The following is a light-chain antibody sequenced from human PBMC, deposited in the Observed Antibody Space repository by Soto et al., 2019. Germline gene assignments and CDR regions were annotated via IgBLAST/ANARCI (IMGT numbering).Light chain of an antibody. J-gene: IGKJ3*01. CDR2: GAS. CDR1: QSVSSNS. Sequence: IVLTQAPVSLFLSPREWATLSCRASQSVSSNSLAWFQLKPGQAPRLLIYGASSRATGIPDRFSGSGSGTDFTLTISRLEPEDFAVYYCQQWFTFGPGTKVDIK. V-gene: IGKV3-20*01. CDR3: QQWFT.